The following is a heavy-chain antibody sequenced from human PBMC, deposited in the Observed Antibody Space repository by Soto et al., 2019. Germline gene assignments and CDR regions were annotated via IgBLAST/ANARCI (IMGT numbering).Heavy chain of an antibody. D-gene: IGHD3-16*02. J-gene: IGHJ6*02. CDR3: ARLPGRRLGELSLPYYYYGMDV. CDR2: IYPGDSDT. CDR1: GYSFTSYW. V-gene: IGHV5-51*01. Sequence: PGESLKISCKGSGYSFTSYWIGWVRQMPGKGLEWMGIIYPGDSDTRYSPSFQGQVTISADKSISTAYLQWSSLKASDTAMYYCARLPGRRLGELSLPYYYYGMDVWGQGTTVTVSS.